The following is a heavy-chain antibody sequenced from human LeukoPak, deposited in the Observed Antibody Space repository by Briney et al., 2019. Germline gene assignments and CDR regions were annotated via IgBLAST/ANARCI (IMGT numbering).Heavy chain of an antibody. CDR2: ISADSATT. Sequence: GGSLRLSCAASGFNFGSYSMTWVRQAPGKGLEWVSVISADSATTFYADSVKGRFTISRDNSKDTLYLQMNSLRAEDTAVYYCAKGVATITPFDYWGQGTLVTVSS. V-gene: IGHV3-23*01. J-gene: IGHJ4*02. CDR1: GFNFGSYS. CDR3: AKGVATITPFDY. D-gene: IGHD5-12*01.